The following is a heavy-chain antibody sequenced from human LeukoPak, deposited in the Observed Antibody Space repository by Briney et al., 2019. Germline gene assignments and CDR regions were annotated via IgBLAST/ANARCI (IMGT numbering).Heavy chain of an antibody. CDR1: GFTFDDHA. CDR2: ISWNGGSV. CDR3: VKDIVPSVYYNMDV. D-gene: IGHD1-26*01. J-gene: IGHJ6*02. Sequence: GGSLRLSCAASGFTFDDHAMHWVRQAPGKGLEWVSGISWNGGSVAYADSVKGRFTISRDNAKNSLYLHINSLRVEDTALYYCVKDIVPSVYYNMDVWGQGTAVTVSS. V-gene: IGHV3-9*01.